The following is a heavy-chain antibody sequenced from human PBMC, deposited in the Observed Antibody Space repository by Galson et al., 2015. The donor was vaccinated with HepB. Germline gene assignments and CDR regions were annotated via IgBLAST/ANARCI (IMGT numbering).Heavy chain of an antibody. J-gene: IGHJ4*02. D-gene: IGHD3-10*01. CDR1: GFSFSDYW. CDR2: IRYDGYAY. V-gene: IGHV3-7*03. Sequence: SLRLSCAASGFSFSDYWMSWIRQAPGKRPEWVANIRYDGYAYYYADSVKGRFTISRDNARNSVFLQMSSLRGDDTAIYYCVRDRTYNGRNCFDVWGQGALVTVSS. CDR3: VRDRTYNGRNCFDV.